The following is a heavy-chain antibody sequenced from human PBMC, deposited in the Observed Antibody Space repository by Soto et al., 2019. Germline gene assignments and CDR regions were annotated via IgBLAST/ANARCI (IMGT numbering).Heavy chain of an antibody. CDR2: ISYDGSNK. Sequence: QVQLVESGGGVVQPGRSLRLSCAASGFTFSSYAMHWVRQAPGKGLEWVAVISYDGSNKYYADSVKGRLTISRDNSKNTLYLQMNSLRAEDTAVYYCARDVGLGYYYGMDVWGRGTTVTVSS. J-gene: IGHJ6*02. CDR1: GFTFSSYA. CDR3: ARDVGLGYYYGMDV. V-gene: IGHV3-30-3*01. D-gene: IGHD2-15*01.